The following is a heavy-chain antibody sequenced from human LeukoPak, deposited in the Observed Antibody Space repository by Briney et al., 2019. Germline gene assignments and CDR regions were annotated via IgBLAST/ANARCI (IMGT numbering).Heavy chain of an antibody. Sequence: GGSLRLSCAASGFTFSSYSMNWVRQAPGKGLEWVSYISSSSSTIYYADSVKGRFTIYRDNAKNSLYLQMNSLRAEDTAVYYCARDAPAAAFDIWGQGTMVTVSS. V-gene: IGHV3-48*01. CDR2: ISSSSSTI. J-gene: IGHJ3*02. CDR3: ARDAPAAAFDI. D-gene: IGHD2-2*01. CDR1: GFTFSSYS.